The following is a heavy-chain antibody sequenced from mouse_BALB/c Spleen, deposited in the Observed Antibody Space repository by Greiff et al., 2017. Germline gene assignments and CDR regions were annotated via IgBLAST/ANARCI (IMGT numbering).Heavy chain of an antibody. J-gene: IGHJ2*01. CDR1: GFTFSSYT. CDR3: TRDGKRYFDD. Sequence: EVKLVESGGGLVKPGGSLKLSCAASGFTFSSYTMSWVRQTPEKRLEWVATISSGGSYTYYPDSVKGRFTISRDNAKNTLYLQMSSLKSEDTAMYYCTRDGKRYFDDWGQGTTLTVSS. CDR2: ISSGGSYT. D-gene: IGHD2-1*01. V-gene: IGHV5-6-4*01.